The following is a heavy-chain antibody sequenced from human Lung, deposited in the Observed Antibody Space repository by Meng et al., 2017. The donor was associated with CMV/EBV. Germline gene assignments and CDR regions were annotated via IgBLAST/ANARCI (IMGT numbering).Heavy chain of an antibody. CDR1: GGSISSSNW. Sequence: SETLSLTCAVSGGSISSSNWWSWVRQPPGKGLEWIGEIYHSGSTNYNPSLKSRVTISVDKSKNQFSLKLSSVTAADTAVYYCARDGAAGPANYYYYHGMDVWGQGTTVTVSS. D-gene: IGHD6-13*01. J-gene: IGHJ6*02. CDR2: IYHSGST. V-gene: IGHV4-4*02. CDR3: ARDGAAGPANYYYYHGMDV.